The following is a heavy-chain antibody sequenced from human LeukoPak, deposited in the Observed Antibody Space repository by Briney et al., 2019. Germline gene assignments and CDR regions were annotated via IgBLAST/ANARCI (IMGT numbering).Heavy chain of an antibody. CDR3: ARDRPRAV. CDR2: IYSGGPT. CDR1: GGAISSGGYY. V-gene: IGHV3-53*01. J-gene: IGHJ6*02. Sequence: ETLSLTCTVSGGAISSGGYYWSWIRQAPGKGLEWASVIYSGGPTYYADSVKGRFTISRDNSKHTVYLQMTSLTGAGPAVYFCARDRPRAVWGQGTTVTVSS.